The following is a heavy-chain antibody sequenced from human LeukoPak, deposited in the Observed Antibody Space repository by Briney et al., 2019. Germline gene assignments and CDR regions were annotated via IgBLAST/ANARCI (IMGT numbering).Heavy chain of an antibody. V-gene: IGHV4-39*01. D-gene: IGHD6-19*01. CDR2: TYYSAST. CDR1: GGSISTSYY. J-gene: IGHJ4*02. CDR3: ARLGSGYPTPDY. Sequence: PSETLSLTCTVSGGSISTSYYWGWIRQPPGKGLEWLGNTYYSASTYYSPSLKSRVTISVDTSKNQFSLKLSSVTAADTAVYCCARLGSGYPTPDYWGQGTLVTVSS.